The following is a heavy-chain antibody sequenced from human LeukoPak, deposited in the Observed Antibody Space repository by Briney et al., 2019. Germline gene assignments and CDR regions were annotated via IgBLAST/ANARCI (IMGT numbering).Heavy chain of an antibody. CDR1: GGTISSDA. J-gene: IGHJ4*02. V-gene: IGHV1-69*06. CDR2: IIPIFGPP. D-gene: IGHD3-10*01. Sequence: GSSVTVSCKASGGTISSDAMTWVRQAPGQGREWMGGIIPIFGPPDYALTFKGRVTITANKSTDTVYMELSSPKLEDTVIYYSTRRVISSRSDYFDVWGQRTLVTVSS. CDR3: TRRVISSRSDYFDV.